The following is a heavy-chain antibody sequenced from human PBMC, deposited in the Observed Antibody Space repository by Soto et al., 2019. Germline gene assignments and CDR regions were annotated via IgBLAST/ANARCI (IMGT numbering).Heavy chain of an antibody. Sequence: QVTLKESGPVLVKPTETLTLTCTVSGFSLSNARMGVSWIRQPPGKALEWLAHIFSNDEKSYSTSLKSRLTISKXXSXSXXVLTMTNMDPVDTATYYCARILRYRWFRWDDAFDIWGQGTMVTVSS. J-gene: IGHJ3*02. V-gene: IGHV2-26*01. CDR3: ARILRYRWFRWDDAFDI. D-gene: IGHD2-8*02. CDR1: GFSLSNARMG. CDR2: IFSNDEK.